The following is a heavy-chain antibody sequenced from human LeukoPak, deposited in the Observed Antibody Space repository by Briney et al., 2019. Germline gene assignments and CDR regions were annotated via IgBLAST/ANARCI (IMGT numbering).Heavy chain of an antibody. CDR1: GFTFSSYS. J-gene: IGHJ5*02. CDR2: ISSSSSYI. D-gene: IGHD2/OR15-2a*01. CDR3: ARDKIPRDYLPFDP. Sequence: GGSLRLSCAASGFTFSSYSMNWVRQAPGKGLEWVSSISSSSSYIYYADSVKGRFTISRDKAKNSLYLQMNSLRAEDTAVYYCARDKIPRDYLPFDPWGQGTLVTVSS. V-gene: IGHV3-21*01.